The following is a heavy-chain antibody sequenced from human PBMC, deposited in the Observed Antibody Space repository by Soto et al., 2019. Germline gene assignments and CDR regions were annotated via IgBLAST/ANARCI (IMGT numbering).Heavy chain of an antibody. CDR1: GGTFSSYT. CDR2: IIPILGIA. V-gene: IGHV1-69*02. Sequence: SVKVSCKASGGTFSSYTISWVRQAPGQGLEWMGRIIPILGIANYAQKFQGRVTITADKSTSTAYMELSSLRSEDTAVYYCARGDGYNYGSAFDIWGQGTMVTVSS. CDR3: ARGDGYNYGSAFDI. J-gene: IGHJ3*02. D-gene: IGHD5-12*01.